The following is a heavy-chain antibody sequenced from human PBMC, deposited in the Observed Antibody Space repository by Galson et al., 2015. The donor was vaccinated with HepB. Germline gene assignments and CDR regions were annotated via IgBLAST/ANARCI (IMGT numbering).Heavy chain of an antibody. CDR3: TIPRRDCYSVWGFDY. V-gene: IGHV3-49*03. CDR1: GFTFGDYA. CDR2: IRSKAYGGTT. D-gene: IGHD5-24*01. J-gene: IGHJ4*02. Sequence: SMRLSCAASGFTFGDYAMSWFRQAPGKGLEWVGFIRSKAYGGTTEYAASVKGRFTISRDDSKSIAYLQMNSLKTEDTAVYYCTIPRRDCYSVWGFDYCGQVTLVTVSS.